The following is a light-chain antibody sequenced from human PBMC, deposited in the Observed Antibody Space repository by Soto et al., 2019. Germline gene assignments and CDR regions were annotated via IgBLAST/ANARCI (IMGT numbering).Light chain of an antibody. CDR3: HEHETSPPT. CDR2: GAS. J-gene: IGKJ3*01. V-gene: IGKV3-20*01. CDR1: QRVGSPY. Sequence: EIVLTQSPGTLYSSPGDSGILSCRTSQRVGSPYLAWYQQKPGQAPRLLIYGASTSATGIPDRFSGSGSGTDFTLTISRLESEDFAVYYCHEHETSPPTFGPGTKVDIK.